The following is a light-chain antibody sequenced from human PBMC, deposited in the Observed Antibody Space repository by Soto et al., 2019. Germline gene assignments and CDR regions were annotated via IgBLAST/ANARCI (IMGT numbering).Light chain of an antibody. J-gene: IGLJ2*01. Sequence: QSALTQPASVSGSPGQSITISCTGTTSDVGGYNYVSWYQQHPGKAPKLMICEVSNRPSGVSNRFSGSKSGNTASLTISGLKAEDEADYYCSSYTSSGTLVVFGGGTKLTV. CDR1: TSDVGGYNY. V-gene: IGLV2-14*01. CDR3: SSYTSSGTLVV. CDR2: EVS.